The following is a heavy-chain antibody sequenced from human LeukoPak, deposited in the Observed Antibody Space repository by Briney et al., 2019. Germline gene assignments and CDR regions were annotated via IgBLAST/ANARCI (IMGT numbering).Heavy chain of an antibody. D-gene: IGHD6-13*01. CDR2: INPNSGGT. V-gene: IGHV1-2*02. CDR1: GYTFTGYY. J-gene: IGHJ4*02. CDR3: ARELAAAGTGFDY. Sequence: ASVKVSCKASGYTFTGYYMHWVRQAPGQGLEWMGWINPNSGGTNYAQKFQGRVTMPRDTSISTAYMELSRLRSDDTAVYYCARELAAAGTGFDYWGQGTLVTVSS.